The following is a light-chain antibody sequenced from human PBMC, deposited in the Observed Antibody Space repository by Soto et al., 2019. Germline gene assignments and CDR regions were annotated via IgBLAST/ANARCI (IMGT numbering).Light chain of an antibody. J-gene: IGKJ4*02. CDR1: RSVLYKSNNKNH. CDR2: WAS. CDR3: QQYFDVPFK. Sequence: DIVMTQSPDSLAVSLGERATMNCKCSRSVLYKSNNKNHLAWYQQKPGQPPQLIIYWASTRESGVPERFSGSGSGTDFTLTISSLEAEDVAFYWCQQYFDVPFKFGGGTKVDIK. V-gene: IGKV4-1*01.